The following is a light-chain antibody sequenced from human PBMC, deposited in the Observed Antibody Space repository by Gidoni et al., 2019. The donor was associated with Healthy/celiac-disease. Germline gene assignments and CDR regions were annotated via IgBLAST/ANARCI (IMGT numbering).Light chain of an antibody. CDR1: QSVSSY. CDR2: DAS. CDR3: QKRRNWLPCR. J-gene: IGKJ2*04. Sequence: EIVLPQSPATLSLSPGERATLSCRASQSVSSYLAWYQQKPGQAPRLLIYDASNRATGIPARFSGSGSGTDFTLTISSLEPEDFAVYYCQKRRNWLPCRFGQGTKLEIK. V-gene: IGKV3-11*01.